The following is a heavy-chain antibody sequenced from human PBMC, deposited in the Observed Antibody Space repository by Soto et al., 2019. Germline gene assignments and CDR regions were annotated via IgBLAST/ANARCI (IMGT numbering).Heavy chain of an antibody. J-gene: IGHJ5*02. Sequence: ASVKVSCKASGGTFSSYAISWVRQAPGQGLEWMGGIIPIFGTANYAQKFQGRVTITADESTSTAYMELSSLRSEDTAVYYCARTRYGSGKPNWFDPWGQGTLVTVSS. CDR2: IIPIFGTA. CDR1: GGTFSSYA. CDR3: ARTRYGSGKPNWFDP. V-gene: IGHV1-69*13. D-gene: IGHD3-10*01.